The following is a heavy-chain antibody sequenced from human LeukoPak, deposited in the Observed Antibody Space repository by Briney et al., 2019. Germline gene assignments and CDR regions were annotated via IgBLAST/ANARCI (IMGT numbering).Heavy chain of an antibody. CDR1: GYNFASYW. V-gene: IGHV5-51*01. CDR3: ARRPAYTKSWFY. D-gene: IGHD6-13*01. CDR2: IYPGDSDT. Sequence: GESLKISCKGSGYNFASYWIGWVRQMPGKGLECMGIIYPGDSDTKYSPSFQGQVTISADKSINTAYLQWSSLKASDTAIYYCARRPAYTKSWFYWGQGTLVTASS. J-gene: IGHJ4*02.